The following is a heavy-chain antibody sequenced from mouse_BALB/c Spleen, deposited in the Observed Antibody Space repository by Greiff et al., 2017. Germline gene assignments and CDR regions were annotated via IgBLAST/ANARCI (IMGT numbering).Heavy chain of an antibody. CDR3: ARSYDYDGFAY. CDR1: GYTFTSYW. V-gene: IGHV1-69*02. Sequence: VQLQQPGAELVKPGAPVKLSCKASGYTFTSYWMNWVKQRPGRGLEWIGRIDPSDSETHYNQKFKDKATLTVDKSSSTAYIQLSSLTSEDSAVYYCARSYDYDGFAYWGQGTLVTVSA. J-gene: IGHJ3*01. CDR2: IDPSDSET. D-gene: IGHD2-4*01.